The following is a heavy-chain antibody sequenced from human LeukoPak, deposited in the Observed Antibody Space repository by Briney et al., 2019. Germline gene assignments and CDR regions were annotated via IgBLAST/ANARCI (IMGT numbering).Heavy chain of an antibody. CDR2: IIPILGIA. CDR1: GYTFTSYA. J-gene: IGHJ3*02. V-gene: IGHV1-69*04. D-gene: IGHD3-10*01. Sequence: SVKVSCKASGYTFTSYAMNWVRQAPGQGLEWMGRIIPILGIANYAQKFQGRVTITADKSTSTAYMELSSLRSEDTAVYYCARDGGDAFDIWGQGTMVTVSS. CDR3: ARDGGDAFDI.